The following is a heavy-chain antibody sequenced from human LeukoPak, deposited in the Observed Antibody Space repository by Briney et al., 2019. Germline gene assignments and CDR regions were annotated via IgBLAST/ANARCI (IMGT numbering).Heavy chain of an antibody. CDR2: INHSGST. D-gene: IGHD3-3*01. CDR3: ARFRSGTPFYYFDY. Sequence: PSETLSLTCAVYGGSFSGYYWSWIRQPPGKGLEWIGEINHSGSTNYNPSLKSRVTISVDTSKNQFSLKLSSVTAADTAVYYCARFRSGTPFYYFDYWGQGTLVTVSS. J-gene: IGHJ4*02. V-gene: IGHV4-34*01. CDR1: GGSFSGYY.